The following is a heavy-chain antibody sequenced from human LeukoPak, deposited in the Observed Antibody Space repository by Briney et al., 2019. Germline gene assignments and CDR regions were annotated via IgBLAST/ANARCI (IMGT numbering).Heavy chain of an antibody. CDR3: ARVPDYSNKNWFDP. J-gene: IGHJ5*02. V-gene: IGHV4-59*12. Sequence: PSETLSLTCTVSGGSISSYYWSWIRQPPGKGLEWIGNIYYSGSTNYNPSLKSRVTISVDTSKNQFSLKLSSVTAADTAVYYCARVPDYSNKNWFDPWGQGTLVTVSS. CDR1: GGSISSYY. CDR2: IYYSGST. D-gene: IGHD4-11*01.